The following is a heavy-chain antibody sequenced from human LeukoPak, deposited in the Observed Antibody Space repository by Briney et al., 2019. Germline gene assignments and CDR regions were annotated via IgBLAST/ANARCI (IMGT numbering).Heavy chain of an antibody. CDR1: GGSISSSSHY. D-gene: IGHD3-3*01. CDR2: IYYTGST. CDR3: ARGMEYYYGMDV. Sequence: SETLSLTCTVSGGSISSSSHYWGWIRQPPGKGLEWIGYIYYTGSTYYKPSLKSRITMSLDTSKNQFSLKLTSVTAADTAVYYCARGMEYYYGMDVWGQGTTVTVSS. J-gene: IGHJ6*02. V-gene: IGHV4-30-4*08.